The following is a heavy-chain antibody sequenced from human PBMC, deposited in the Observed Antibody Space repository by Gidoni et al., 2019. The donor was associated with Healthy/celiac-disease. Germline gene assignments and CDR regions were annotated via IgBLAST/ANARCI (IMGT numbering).Heavy chain of an antibody. V-gene: IGHV1-69*01. CDR1: GGTFSSYA. Sequence: QVQLVQSGAEVKKPGSSVKDSCKASGGTFSSYAISRVRQAPGQGLEWLGGIIPIFGTANYAQKFQGIVTITADESTSTAYMELSSLRSEDTAVYYCARDYYDSSGYYYGMDVWGQGTTVTVSS. J-gene: IGHJ6*02. D-gene: IGHD3-22*01. CDR2: IIPIFGTA. CDR3: ARDYYDSSGYYYGMDV.